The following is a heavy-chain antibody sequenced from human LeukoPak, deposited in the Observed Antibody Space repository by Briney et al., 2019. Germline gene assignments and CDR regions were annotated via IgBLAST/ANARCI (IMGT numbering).Heavy chain of an antibody. J-gene: IGHJ3*02. CDR1: GGSISSGGYY. CDR3: ARGGNAINI. V-gene: IGHV4-31*03. Sequence: SETQLLTCTVSGGSISSGGYYWTWIRQHPGKGLEWIGYIYYSGSTYYNPSLKSRVTISVDTSKNQFSLKLSSVTAADTAVYYFARGGNAINICGQGRMVTVSS. D-gene: IGHD3-16*01. CDR2: IYYSGST.